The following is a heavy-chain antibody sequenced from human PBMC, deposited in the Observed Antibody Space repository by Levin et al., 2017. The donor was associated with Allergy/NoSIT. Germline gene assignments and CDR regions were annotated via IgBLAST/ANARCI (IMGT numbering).Heavy chain of an antibody. D-gene: IGHD2-8*01. V-gene: IGHV1-18*01. J-gene: IGHJ3*02. Sequence: ASVKVSCKASGYTFTFYGISWVRQAPGQGLEWMGWISPYNGNTNYAQKLQGRVTMTTDTSTSTAYMELRSLRSDDTAVYYCAREMAETAADTFDIWGQGTMVTVS. CDR1: GYTFTFYG. CDR3: AREMAETAADTFDI. CDR2: ISPYNGNT.